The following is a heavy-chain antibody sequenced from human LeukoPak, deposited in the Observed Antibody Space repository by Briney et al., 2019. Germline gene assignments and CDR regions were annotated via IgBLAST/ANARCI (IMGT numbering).Heavy chain of an antibody. V-gene: IGHV3-9*01. CDR3: ARSLNIVVVTSYFDL. J-gene: IGHJ2*01. CDR1: GFTFDDYA. CDR2: ISWNSGSI. Sequence: GRSLRLSCAASGFTFDDYAMHWVRQAPGKGLEWVSGISWNSGSIGYADSVKGRFTISRDNAKNSPYLQMNSLRAEDTALYYCARSLNIVVVTSYFDLWGRGTLVTVSS. D-gene: IGHD2-21*02.